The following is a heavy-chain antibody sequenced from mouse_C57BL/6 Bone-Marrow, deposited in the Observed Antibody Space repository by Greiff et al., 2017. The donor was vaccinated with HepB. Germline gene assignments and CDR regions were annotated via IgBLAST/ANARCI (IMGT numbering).Heavy chain of an antibody. D-gene: IGHD2-3*01. V-gene: IGHV14-4*01. CDR1: GFNIKDYY. CDR3: TTSGYYMDY. J-gene: IGHJ4*01. Sequence: VQLQQSGAELVRPGASVKLSCTASGFNIKDYYMHWVKQRPEQGLEWIGWIDPENGDTEYASKFQGKATITADTSSNTAYLQLSSLTSEDTAVYYCTTSGYYMDYGGQGTAVTVSS. CDR2: IDPENGDT.